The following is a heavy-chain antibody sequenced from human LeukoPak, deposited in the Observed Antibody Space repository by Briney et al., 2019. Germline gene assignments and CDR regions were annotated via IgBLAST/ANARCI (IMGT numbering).Heavy chain of an antibody. J-gene: IGHJ3*02. Sequence: SETLSLTCAVSGYSISSGYYWGWIRQPPGKGLEWIGSIYHSGSTYYNPSLKSRVTISVDTSKNQFSLKLSSVTAEDTAVYYCASPYYYDSSGYGDAFDIWGQGTMVTVSS. CDR3: ASPYYYDSSGYGDAFDI. V-gene: IGHV4-38-2*01. CDR1: GYSISSGYY. D-gene: IGHD3-22*01. CDR2: IYHSGST.